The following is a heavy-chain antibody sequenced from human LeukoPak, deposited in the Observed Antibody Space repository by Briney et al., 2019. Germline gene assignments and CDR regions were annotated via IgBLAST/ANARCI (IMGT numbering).Heavy chain of an antibody. CDR3: ARDVGGALDY. CDR2: IRGDEGDK. D-gene: IGHD4-17*01. Sequence: GGSLRLSYTVSGFTFSNYWMAWVRQAPGKGLEWVSNIRGDEGDKNSVDSVKGRFTISRDNAKKSLYLQMNSLRVEDTAVYYCARDVGGALDYWGQGTLVTVSS. CDR1: GFTFSNYW. J-gene: IGHJ4*02. V-gene: IGHV3-7*03.